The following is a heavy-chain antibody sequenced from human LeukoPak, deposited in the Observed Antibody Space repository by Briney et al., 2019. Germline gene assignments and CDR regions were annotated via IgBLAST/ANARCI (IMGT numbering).Heavy chain of an antibody. CDR3: TRDAYNFNDFDY. Sequence: GGSLRLSCVASGFSFSSYAMSWVRQAPGKGLEWVSKISTNGGSTNYADSVKGRFTISRDNSKNTLYLQIDSLRAEDTAIYYCTRDAYNFNDFDYWGQGTLVTVSS. CDR2: ISTNGGST. D-gene: IGHD5-24*01. V-gene: IGHV3-23*01. CDR1: GFSFSSYA. J-gene: IGHJ4*02.